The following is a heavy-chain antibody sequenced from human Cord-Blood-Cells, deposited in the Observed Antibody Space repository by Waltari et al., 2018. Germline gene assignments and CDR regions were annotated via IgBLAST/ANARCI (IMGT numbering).Heavy chain of an antibody. CDR3: ARDGLSGGSGSYYYYYYMDV. D-gene: IGHD3-10*01. CDR1: GYTFTSHA. Sequence: QVQLVQSGAEVKKPGASVKVSCKASGYTFTSHAMHWVRQAPGQRLEWMGWINAGNGNTKYSQKFQGRVTITRDTSASTAYMELSSLRSEDTAVYYCARDGLSGGSGSYYYYYYMDVWGKGTTVTVSS. V-gene: IGHV1-3*01. J-gene: IGHJ6*03. CDR2: INAGNGNT.